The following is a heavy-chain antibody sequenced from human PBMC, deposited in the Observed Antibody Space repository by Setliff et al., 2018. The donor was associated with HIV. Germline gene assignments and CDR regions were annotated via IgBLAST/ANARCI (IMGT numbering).Heavy chain of an antibody. J-gene: IGHJ3*02. CDR2: IYHSGST. V-gene: IGHV4-4*02. D-gene: IGHD3-22*01. Sequence: PSETLSLTCAVSGGSISSSNWWSWVRQTPGKGLEWIGEIYHSGSTTYNPSLKRRVTMSLDTSKNQFSLKLSSVTAADTAVYYCARLSDDRYYYDSSGYRGFDIWGQGTMVTVSS. CDR1: GGSISSSNW. CDR3: ARLSDDRYYYDSSGYRGFDI.